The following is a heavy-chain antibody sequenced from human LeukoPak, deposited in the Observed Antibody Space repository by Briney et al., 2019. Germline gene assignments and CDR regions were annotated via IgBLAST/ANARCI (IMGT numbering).Heavy chain of an antibody. J-gene: IGHJ6*02. V-gene: IGHV3-53*01. CDR2: IYSGGST. D-gene: IGHD6-19*01. CDR3: ARSIAVAAIPGYYYGMDV. Sequence: GGSLRLSCAASGFTVSSNYMSWVRQAPGKGLEWVSVIYSGGSTYYADSVKGRFTISRDNYKNTLYLQMNSLRAEDTAVYYCARSIAVAAIPGYYYGMDVWGQGTTVTVSS. CDR1: GFTVSSNY.